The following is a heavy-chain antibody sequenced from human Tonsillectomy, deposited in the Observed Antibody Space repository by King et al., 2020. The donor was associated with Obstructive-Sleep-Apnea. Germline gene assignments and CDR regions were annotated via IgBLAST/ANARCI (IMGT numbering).Heavy chain of an antibody. J-gene: IGHJ6*02. CDR1: GFTFSSYS. CDR2: ISSSSSTI. CDR3: AREWEDIVVVPAAIIGPGDHEIYYYGMDV. Sequence: QLVQSGGGLVQPGGSLRLSCAASGFTFSSYSMNWVRQAPGKGLEWVSYISSSSSTIYYADSVKGRFTISRDNAKNSLYLQMNSLRAEDTAGYYWAREWEDIVVVPAAIIGPGDHEIYYYGMDVWGQGTTVTVSS. V-gene: IGHV3-48*01. D-gene: IGHD2-2*01.